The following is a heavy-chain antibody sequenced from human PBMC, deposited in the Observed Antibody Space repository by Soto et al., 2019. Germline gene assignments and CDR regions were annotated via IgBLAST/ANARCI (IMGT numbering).Heavy chain of an antibody. Sequence: QEHLVESGGGVVQSGKSLTLSCVASGLTFSGFGIHWVRQAPGKGLEWVAVISYDATKKYYADAVKGRFTISRDDAKNTVSLEMKNLRIEDTGVYHCAKDLDAYNWNTGGWFDPWGQRTLVSVSS. D-gene: IGHD1-20*01. J-gene: IGHJ5*02. V-gene: IGHV3-30*18. CDR3: AKDLDAYNWNTGGWFDP. CDR2: ISYDATKK. CDR1: GLTFSGFG.